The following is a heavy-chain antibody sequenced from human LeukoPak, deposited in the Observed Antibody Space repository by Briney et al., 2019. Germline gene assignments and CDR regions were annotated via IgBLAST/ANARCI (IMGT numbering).Heavy chain of an antibody. CDR1: GGSISSSSYY. J-gene: IGHJ4*02. CDR3: IQNYFDY. CDR2: IYYSGST. Sequence: SATLSLTCTVSGGSISSSSYYWGWIRQPPGKGLEWIGSIYYSGSTYYNPSLKSRVTISVDTSKNQFSLKLSSVTAADTAVYYCIQNYFDYWGQGTLVTVSS. V-gene: IGHV4-39*01. D-gene: IGHD1-1*01.